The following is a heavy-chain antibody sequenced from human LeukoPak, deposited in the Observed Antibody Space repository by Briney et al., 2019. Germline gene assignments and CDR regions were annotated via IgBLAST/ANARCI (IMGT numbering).Heavy chain of an antibody. J-gene: IGHJ4*02. Sequence: GGSLRLSCAASGFTFSSYAMAWVRPAPGKGLEWVSGISGSGASTYYAASVKGRFTISRDNSKNTPYLQMNSLRAEDTAVYYCAKKPSSSGYYPFDYWGQGTLVTVSS. CDR1: GFTFSSYA. CDR2: ISGSGAST. V-gene: IGHV3-23*01. CDR3: AKKPSSSGYYPFDY. D-gene: IGHD3-22*01.